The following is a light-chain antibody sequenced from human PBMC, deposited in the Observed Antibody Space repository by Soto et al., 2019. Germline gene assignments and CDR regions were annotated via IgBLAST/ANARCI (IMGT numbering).Light chain of an antibody. CDR3: LVVYSDAWV. CDR1: TGAVTGSHY. Sequence: QTVVNQEPSLTVSPGGTVTLTCGSSTGAVTGSHYPYWFQQKAGQAPRTLIYDTYNKQSWTPARFSGSLLGGKAALTLSGAQPEDEADYYCLVVYSDAWVFGGGTKLTVL. V-gene: IGLV7-46*01. J-gene: IGLJ3*02. CDR2: DTY.